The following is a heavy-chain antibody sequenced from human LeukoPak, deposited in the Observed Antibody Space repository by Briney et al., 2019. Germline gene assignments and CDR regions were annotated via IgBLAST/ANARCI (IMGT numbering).Heavy chain of an antibody. Sequence: SSETLSLTRTVSGDSVSRSSYYWTWIRQPPGKGLEWIGYIYYIGSTNYNPSLRSRLTMSVDTSKNQFSLRLSSVIAADTAVYYCARYYDSTGSFDYWGQGTLVTVSS. D-gene: IGHD3-22*01. J-gene: IGHJ4*02. CDR3: ARYYDSTGSFDY. CDR2: IYYIGST. CDR1: GDSVSRSSYY. V-gene: IGHV4-61*01.